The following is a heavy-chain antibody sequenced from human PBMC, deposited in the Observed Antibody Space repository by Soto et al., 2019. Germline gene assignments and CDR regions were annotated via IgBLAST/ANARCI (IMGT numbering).Heavy chain of an antibody. D-gene: IGHD1-26*01. CDR3: ARDGAFTRAHYYYYMDV. Sequence: PSETLSLTCTAAGGSISSYYWSWIRQPPGKGLEWIGYIYYSGSTNYNPSLKSRVTISVDTSKNQFSLKLSSVTAADTAVYYCARDGAFTRAHYYYYMDVWGKGTMLLVSS. CDR1: GGSISSYY. J-gene: IGHJ6*03. V-gene: IGHV4-59*01. CDR2: IYYSGST.